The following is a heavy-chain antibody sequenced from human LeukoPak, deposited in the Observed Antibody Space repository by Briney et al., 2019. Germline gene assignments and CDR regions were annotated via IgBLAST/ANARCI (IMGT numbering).Heavy chain of an antibody. V-gene: IGHV4-39*01. D-gene: IGHD3-22*01. CDR3: ARLYDSCDY. CDR1: RGSISSSSYY. Sequence: PSETLSLTCTVSRGSISSSSYYWGWIRQPPGKGLEWIGSIYHSGSTYHNPSLKSRVTISVDTSKNQFSLKLSSVTAADTAVYYCARLYDSCDYWGQGTLVTVSS. CDR2: IYHSGST. J-gene: IGHJ4*02.